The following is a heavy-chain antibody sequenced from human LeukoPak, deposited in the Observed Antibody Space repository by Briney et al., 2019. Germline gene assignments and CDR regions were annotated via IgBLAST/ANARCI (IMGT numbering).Heavy chain of an antibody. D-gene: IGHD5-12*01. J-gene: IGHJ4*02. V-gene: IGHV4-34*01. CDR2: INHSGST. CDR1: GGSFSGYY. CDR3: ASGSSSGYDMGY. Sequence: SETLSLTCAVYGGSFSGYYWSWIRQPPGKGLEWIGEINHSGSTNYNPSLKSRVIISVDMSKNQFSLKLSSVTAADTAVYYCASGSSSGYDMGYWGQGTLVTVSS.